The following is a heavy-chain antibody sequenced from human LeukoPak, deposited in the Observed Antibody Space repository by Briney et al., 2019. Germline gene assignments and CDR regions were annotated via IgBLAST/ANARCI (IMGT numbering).Heavy chain of an antibody. D-gene: IGHD1-26*01. V-gene: IGHV4-59*01. J-gene: IGHJ2*01. CDR2: IYFSGTT. Sequence: SETLSLTCTVSGVSISRYYWTWIRQSPGKGLEWLGYIYFSGTTNYNPSLKSRLTISGDASKNQLSLDLRSVSAADTAVYYCARPHLGADNYWYFDLWGRGTLVTVSS. CDR3: ARPHLGADNYWYFDL. CDR1: GVSISRYY.